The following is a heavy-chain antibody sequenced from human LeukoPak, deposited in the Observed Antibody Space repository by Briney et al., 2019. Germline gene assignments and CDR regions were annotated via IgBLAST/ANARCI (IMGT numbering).Heavy chain of an antibody. D-gene: IGHD4-23*01. Sequence: GGSLRLSCAASGFTFSSYAMSWVRQAPGKGLEWVAVIWYDGSNKYYADSVKGRFTISRDNSKNTLYLQMNSLRAEDTAVYYCARDGINDGGNFDYWGQGTLVTVSS. CDR1: GFTFSSYA. J-gene: IGHJ4*02. V-gene: IGHV3-33*08. CDR2: IWYDGSNK. CDR3: ARDGINDGGNFDY.